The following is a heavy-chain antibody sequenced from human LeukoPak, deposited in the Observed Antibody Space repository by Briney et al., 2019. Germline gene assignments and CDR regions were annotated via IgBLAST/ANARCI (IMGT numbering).Heavy chain of an antibody. CDR1: GFTFSSYA. D-gene: IGHD2-2*01. CDR3: ANSGPFMPLGFFDY. CDR2: ISGSGGST. V-gene: IGHV3-23*01. J-gene: IGHJ4*02. Sequence: GGSLRLSCAASGFTFSSYAMSWVRQAPGKGLEWVSAISGSGGSTYYADSVKGQFTISRDNSKNTRYLQMNSLRAEDTAVYYCANSGPFMPLGFFDYWGQGTLVTVSS.